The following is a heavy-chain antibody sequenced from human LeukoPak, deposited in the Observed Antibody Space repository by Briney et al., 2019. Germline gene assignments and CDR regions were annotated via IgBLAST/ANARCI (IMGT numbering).Heavy chain of an antibody. Sequence: ASVKVSCKASGDTFTGYYIHWVPQAPGQGPEWMGWINTNSGGTNYGQKFQGRVTMTPDTSTSTAYMELRSLRSDETAVYYCARGEATAMVTHGMDVWGQGTTVTVSS. CDR1: GDTFTGYY. CDR3: ARGEATAMVTHGMDV. V-gene: IGHV1-2*02. D-gene: IGHD5-18*01. CDR2: INTNSGGT. J-gene: IGHJ6*02.